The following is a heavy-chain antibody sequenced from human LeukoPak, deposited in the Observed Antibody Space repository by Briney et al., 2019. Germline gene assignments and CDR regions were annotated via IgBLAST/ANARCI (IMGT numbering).Heavy chain of an antibody. CDR3: ARPSNWNFAGD. CDR1: GSSFTSYW. CDR2: IYPGDSDT. Sequence: GASLKISCKGSGSSFTSYWIGWVRQLPGKGLEWMGIIYPGDSDTRYSPSFQGQVTISADKSISTAYLQWSSLKASDTAMYYCARPSNWNFAGDWGQGTLVTVSS. V-gene: IGHV5-51*01. D-gene: IGHD1-7*01. J-gene: IGHJ4*02.